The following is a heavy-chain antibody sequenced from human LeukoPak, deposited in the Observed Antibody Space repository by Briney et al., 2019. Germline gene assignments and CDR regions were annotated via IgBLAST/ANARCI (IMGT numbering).Heavy chain of an antibody. CDR2: IYYSGST. CDR1: GGSISSYY. J-gene: IGHJ4*02. Sequence: SETLSLTCTVSGGSISSYYWSWIRQPPGKGLEGIGYIYYSGSTNYNPSLKSRVTISVDTSKNQFSLKLSSVTAADTAVYYCARGQIAAAGAQDEGLRYWGQGTLVTVSS. CDR3: ARGQIAAAGAQDEGLRY. D-gene: IGHD6-13*01. V-gene: IGHV4-59*08.